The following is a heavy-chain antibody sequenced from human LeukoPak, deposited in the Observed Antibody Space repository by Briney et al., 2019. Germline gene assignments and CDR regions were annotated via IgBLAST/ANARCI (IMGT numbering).Heavy chain of an antibody. CDR1: GFTFSSYW. D-gene: IGHD2-21*01. V-gene: IGHV3-74*01. J-gene: IGHJ3*02. CDR3: ANHIGSTDAFDI. Sequence: QPGGSLRLSCAASGFTFSSYWMHWLRQAPGKGLVWVSRINSEGSSTSYADSVKGRFTISRDNAKNTLYLQMNRLRAEDTAVYYCANHIGSTDAFDIWGQGTMVTVSS. CDR2: INSEGSST.